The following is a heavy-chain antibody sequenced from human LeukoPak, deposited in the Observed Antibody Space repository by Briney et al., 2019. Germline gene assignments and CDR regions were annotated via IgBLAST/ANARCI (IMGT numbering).Heavy chain of an antibody. D-gene: IGHD3-9*01. CDR1: GGSISSYY. CDR2: IYYSGST. J-gene: IGHJ4*02. Sequence: SETLSLTCTVSGGSISSYYWSWIRQPPGKGLEWIGYIYYSGSTNYNPSLKSRGTISVDTAKNQVSLKLSSVTAADTAVYYCARVAPNYDILTGYRTQPYYFDYWGQGTLVTVSS. CDR3: ARVAPNYDILTGYRTQPYYFDY. V-gene: IGHV4-59*01.